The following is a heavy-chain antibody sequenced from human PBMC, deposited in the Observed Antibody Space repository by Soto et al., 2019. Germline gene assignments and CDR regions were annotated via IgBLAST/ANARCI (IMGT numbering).Heavy chain of an antibody. D-gene: IGHD6-6*01. J-gene: IGHJ4*02. CDR2: IYYSGST. Sequence: SETLSLTCTVSGGSISSGGYYWSWIRQHPGKGLEWIGYIYYSGSTYYNPSLKSRVTISVDTSKNQFSLKLSSVTAADTAVYYCARAKGIAALPSYFDYWGQGTLVTVSS. CDR3: ARAKGIAALPSYFDY. V-gene: IGHV4-31*03. CDR1: GGSISSGGYY.